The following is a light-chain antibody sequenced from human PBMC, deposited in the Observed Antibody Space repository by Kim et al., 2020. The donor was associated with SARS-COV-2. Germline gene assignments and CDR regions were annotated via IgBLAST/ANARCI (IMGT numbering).Light chain of an antibody. V-gene: IGKV3-15*01. Sequence: VAPGERAPLSCRASQSVSSNLAWYQQKPGQAPRLLIYGASTRATGFPARFSGSGSGTEFTLTISSLQSEDFAVYYCHQYNNWPRYTFGQGTKLEI. CDR1: QSVSSN. CDR3: HQYNNWPRYT. J-gene: IGKJ2*01. CDR2: GAS.